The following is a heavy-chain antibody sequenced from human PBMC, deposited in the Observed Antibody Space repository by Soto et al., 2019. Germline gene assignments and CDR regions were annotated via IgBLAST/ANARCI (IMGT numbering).Heavy chain of an antibody. Sequence: GGSLRLSCAASGFTFSSYAMHWVRQTPGKGLEWVAVISYDGGDKYYADSVKGRFTISRDNSKNTLSLQMNSLRVEDTAVYYCVRGGLRPRFDYWGQGTLVTVSS. CDR3: VRGGLRPRFDY. J-gene: IGHJ4*02. V-gene: IGHV3-30*14. D-gene: IGHD4-17*01. CDR2: ISYDGGDK. CDR1: GFTFSSYA.